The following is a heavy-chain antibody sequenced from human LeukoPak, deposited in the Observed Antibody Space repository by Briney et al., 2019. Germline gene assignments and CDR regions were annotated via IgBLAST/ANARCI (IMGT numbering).Heavy chain of an antibody. J-gene: IGHJ4*02. CDR3: ARKEWFGESVDPYFDY. V-gene: IGHV3-7*01. D-gene: IGHD3-10*01. CDR1: GFTFSSYW. Sequence: GGTLRLSCAASGFTFSSYWMSWVRRAPGKGLEWVANIKQDGSEKYYVDSVKGRFTISRDNAKNSLYLQMNSLRAEDTAVYYCARKEWFGESVDPYFDYWGQGTLVTVSS. CDR2: IKQDGSEK.